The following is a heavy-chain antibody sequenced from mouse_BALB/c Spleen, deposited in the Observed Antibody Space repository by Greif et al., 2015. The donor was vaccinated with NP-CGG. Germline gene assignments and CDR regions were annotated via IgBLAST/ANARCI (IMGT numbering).Heavy chain of an antibody. CDR3: ARRIGTEAMDY. J-gene: IGHJ4*01. CDR1: GYTFTDYY. D-gene: IGHD4-1*01. Sequence: IQESGPELVKPGASVKISCKASGYTFTDYYINWVKQKPGQGLEWIGWIYPGSGNTKYNEKFKGKATLTVDTSSSTAYMQLSSLTSEDTAVYFCARRIGTEAMDYWGQGTSVTVSS. V-gene: IGHV1-84*02. CDR2: IYPGSGNT.